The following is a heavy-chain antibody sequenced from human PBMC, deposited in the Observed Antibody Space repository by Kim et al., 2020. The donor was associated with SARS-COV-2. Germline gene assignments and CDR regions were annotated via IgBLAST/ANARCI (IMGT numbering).Heavy chain of an antibody. V-gene: IGHV3-15*01. Sequence: TAGGTTDYAATAKGRFNISRDDSKNTLCLQMNSLKTEDTAVYYSTTDPWRWGQGTLVTVSS. CDR2: TAGGTT. CDR3: TTDPWR. J-gene: IGHJ4*02.